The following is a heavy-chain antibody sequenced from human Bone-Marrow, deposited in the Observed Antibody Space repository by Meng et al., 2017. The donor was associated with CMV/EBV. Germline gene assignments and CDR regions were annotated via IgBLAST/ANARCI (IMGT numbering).Heavy chain of an antibody. J-gene: IGHJ6*02. D-gene: IGHD6-13*01. Sequence: GGSLRLSCAASGFIFSNYDMQWVRQAPGKGLEWVANIKQDGSEKYYVDSVKGRFTISRDNAKNSLYLQMNSLRAEDTAVYYCAREAGGIAASPKGGMDVWGQGTTVTVSS. CDR2: IKQDGSEK. CDR1: GFIFSNYD. CDR3: AREAGGIAASPKGGMDV. V-gene: IGHV3-7*01.